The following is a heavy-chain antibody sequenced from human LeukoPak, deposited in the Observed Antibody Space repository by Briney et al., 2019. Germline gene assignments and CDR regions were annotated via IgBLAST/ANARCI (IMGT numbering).Heavy chain of an antibody. V-gene: IGHV3-30*18. CDR2: ISYDGSNK. CDR1: GFTFSSDG. Sequence: PGGSLRLSCAASGFTFSSDGMHWVRQAPGKGLEWVAVISYDGSNKYYADSVKGRFTISRDNSKNTLYLQMNSLRAEDTAVYYCAKDQARWLQPDYWGQGTLVTVSS. D-gene: IGHD5-24*01. J-gene: IGHJ4*02. CDR3: AKDQARWLQPDY.